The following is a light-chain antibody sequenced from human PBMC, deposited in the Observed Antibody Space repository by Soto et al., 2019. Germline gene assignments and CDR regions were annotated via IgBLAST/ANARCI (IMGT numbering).Light chain of an antibody. Sequence: LAMTQSPDSLAVSRGQPATITCKPTQSVLYSSNNKNYLAWYQQKPGQPPKLLIYWASTRESGVPDRFSGSGSGTDFTLTISSLQAEDVAVYYCQQYYSNPITFGQGTRRRL. J-gene: IGKJ5*01. CDR2: WAS. V-gene: IGKV4-1*01. CDR1: QSVLYSSNNKNY. CDR3: QQYYSNPIT.